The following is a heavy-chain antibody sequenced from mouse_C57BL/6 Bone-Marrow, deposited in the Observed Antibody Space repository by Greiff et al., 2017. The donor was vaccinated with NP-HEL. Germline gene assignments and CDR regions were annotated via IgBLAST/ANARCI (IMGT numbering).Heavy chain of an antibody. CDR1: GGTFASGL. CDR3: ARSIYDCYSHYYAMCD. J-gene: IGHJ4*01. V-gene: IGHV1-53*01. CDR2: INPSNGGT. D-gene: IGHD2-3*01. Sequence: QVQLQQPGTELVKPGDEVKGEGKEAGGTFASGLLDGGRQRPGQGLEWIGNINPSNGGTNYNEKFKSKATLTVDKSSSTAYMQLSSLTSEDSAVYNCARSIYDCYSHYYAMCDRGQGTSVT.